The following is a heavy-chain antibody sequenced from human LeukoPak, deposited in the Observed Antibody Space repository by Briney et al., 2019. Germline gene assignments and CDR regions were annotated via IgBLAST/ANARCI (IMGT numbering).Heavy chain of an antibody. CDR1: GATLSIHA. CDR3: ARNKAVLNY. CDR2: IIPIFGTA. D-gene: IGHD4/OR15-4a*01. J-gene: IGHJ4*02. Sequence: SVKVCCTASGATLSIHAISWVRQAPGQGLEWMGGIIPIFGTANYAQKFQGRVTITADESTSTAYMELSSLRSEDTAVYYCARNKAVLNYWRRETLVTVSS. V-gene: IGHV1-69*01.